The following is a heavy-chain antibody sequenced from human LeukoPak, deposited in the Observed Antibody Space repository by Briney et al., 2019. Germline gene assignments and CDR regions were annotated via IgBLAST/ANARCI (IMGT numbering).Heavy chain of an antibody. D-gene: IGHD4-17*01. CDR1: GYTFTGYY. J-gene: IGHJ4*02. V-gene: IGHV1-18*04. CDR3: ARAPSTGHGDYGPFY. Sequence: ASVKVSCKASGYTFTGYYVHWLRQAPGQGLEWMGWISAYSGNTNYAQNLQGRVTMTTDTSTSTAYMELRSLRSDDTAVYYCARAPSTGHGDYGPFYWGQGTLVTVSS. CDR2: ISAYSGNT.